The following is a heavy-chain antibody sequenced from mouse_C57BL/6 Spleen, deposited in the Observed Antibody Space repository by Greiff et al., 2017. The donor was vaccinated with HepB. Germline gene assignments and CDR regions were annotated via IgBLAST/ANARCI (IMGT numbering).Heavy chain of an antibody. CDR3: ARLGGLRLHFDY. D-gene: IGHD2-2*01. J-gene: IGHJ2*01. V-gene: IGHV1-22*01. Sequence: EVQLQQSGPELVKPGASVKMSCKASGYTFTDYNMHWVKQSHGKSLEWIGYINPNNGGTSYNQKFKGKATSTVNKSSSTAYMELRSLTSEDSAVYYCARLGGLRLHFDYWGQGTTLTVSS. CDR2: INPNNGGT. CDR1: GYTFTDYN.